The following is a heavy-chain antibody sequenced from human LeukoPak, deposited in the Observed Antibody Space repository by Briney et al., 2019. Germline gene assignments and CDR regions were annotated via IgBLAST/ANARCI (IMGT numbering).Heavy chain of an antibody. CDR3: ARARFYVWGSYRPTFDY. J-gene: IGHJ4*02. CDR1: GGSISSYY. Sequence: PSETLSLTCTASGGSISSYYWSWIRQPPGKGLEWIGYIYYSGSTNYNPSLKSRVTISVDTSKNQFSLKLSSVTAADTAVYYCARARFYVWGSYRPTFDYWGQGTLVTVSS. CDR2: IYYSGST. V-gene: IGHV4-59*01. D-gene: IGHD3-16*02.